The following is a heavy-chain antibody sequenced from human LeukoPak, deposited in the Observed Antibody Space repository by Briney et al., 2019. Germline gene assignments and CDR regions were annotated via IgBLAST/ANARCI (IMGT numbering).Heavy chain of an antibody. Sequence: AASVKVSCKASGYTFTSYDINWVRQATGRGLEWMGWMTPNSGNTRYAQKFQGRVTMTRTTSISTAYMELSSLRSEDTAVYYCARGASRSFDYWGQGTLVTVSS. CDR2: MTPNSGNT. CDR3: ARGASRSFDY. V-gene: IGHV1-8*01. J-gene: IGHJ4*02. CDR1: GYTFTSYD.